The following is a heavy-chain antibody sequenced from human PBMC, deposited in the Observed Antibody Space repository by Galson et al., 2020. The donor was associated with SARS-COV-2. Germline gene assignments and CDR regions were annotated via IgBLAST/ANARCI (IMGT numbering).Heavy chain of an antibody. CDR1: GFSLTTNGVG. D-gene: IGHD3-3*01. J-gene: IGHJ4*02. CDR2: IYWNDDK. CDR3: AHISPSTVICFGVVVVKDYFVY. Sequence: ESGPTLVKPTQTLTLTCTFSGFSLTTNGVGVGWIRQPPGKALEWLALIYWNDDKRYSPSLKSRLTITKDTSKNQVVLTMTNIDPVDTATYFCAHISPSTVICFGVVVVKDYFVYWGQGTLVAVSS. V-gene: IGHV2-5*01.